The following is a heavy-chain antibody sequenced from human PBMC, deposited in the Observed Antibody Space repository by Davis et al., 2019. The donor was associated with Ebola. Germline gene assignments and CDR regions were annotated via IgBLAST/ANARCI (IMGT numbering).Heavy chain of an antibody. CDR3: ARELGYCSRTSCYQYFDY. J-gene: IGHJ4*02. D-gene: IGHD2-2*01. CDR1: GGSISSYY. V-gene: IGHV4-59*01. CDR2: IYYSGST. Sequence: MPSETLSLTCTVSGGSISSYYWSWIRQPPGKGLEWIGYIYYSGSTNYNPSLKSRVTISVDTSKNQFSLKLSSVTAEDTAVYYCARELGYCSRTSCYQYFDYWGQGTLVTVSS.